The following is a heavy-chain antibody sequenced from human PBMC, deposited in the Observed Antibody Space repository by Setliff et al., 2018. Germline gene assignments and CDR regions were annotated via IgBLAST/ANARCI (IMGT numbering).Heavy chain of an antibody. CDR2: INGDATIA. Sequence: PGGSLRLSCTVYGFSFNKYWMYWVRQAPGKGLEWVSRINGDATIAHYADSVKGRFTISRDNARNSLSLQMNSLRTEDTAVYYCFGAGTCSYWGQGTLVTVSS. J-gene: IGHJ4*02. D-gene: IGHD3-10*01. CDR1: GFSFNKYW. V-gene: IGHV3-74*01. CDR3: FGAGTCSY.